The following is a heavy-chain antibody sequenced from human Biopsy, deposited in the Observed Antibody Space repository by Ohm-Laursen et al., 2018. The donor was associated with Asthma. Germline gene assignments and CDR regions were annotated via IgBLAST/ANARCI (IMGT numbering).Heavy chain of an antibody. CDR1: GGSISSGGYS. J-gene: IGHJ4*02. V-gene: IGHV4-30-2*01. D-gene: IGHD5-24*01. CDR3: ARVKDGYNFDY. CDR2: IYHSGST. Sequence: SQTLSLTWAVSGGSISSGGYSWSWIRQPPGKGLEWIGYIYHSGSTYYNPSLKSRVTISVDRSKNQFSLKLSSVTATDTAVYYCARVKDGYNFDYWGQGTPVTVSS.